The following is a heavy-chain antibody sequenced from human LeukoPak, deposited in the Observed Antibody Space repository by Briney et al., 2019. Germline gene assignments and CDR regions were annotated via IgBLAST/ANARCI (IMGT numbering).Heavy chain of an antibody. J-gene: IGHJ4*02. D-gene: IGHD3-10*01. Sequence: GGSLRLSCAASGFTFSNAWMSWVRQAPGKGLEWVGRIKSKTDGGTTDYAAPVKGRFTISRDDSKDTLYLQMNSLKTEDTAVYYCTTGYPITMVRGVISQEDYWGQGTLVTVSS. V-gene: IGHV3-15*01. CDR1: GFTFSNAW. CDR2: IKSKTDGGTT. CDR3: TTGYPITMVRGVISQEDY.